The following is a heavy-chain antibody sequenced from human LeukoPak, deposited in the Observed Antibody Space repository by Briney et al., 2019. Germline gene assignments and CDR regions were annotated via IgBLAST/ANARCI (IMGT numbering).Heavy chain of an antibody. CDR3: ARLTKGRFFDFIFDF. D-gene: IGHD3-9*01. J-gene: IGHJ4*02. V-gene: IGHV4-39*01. CDR2: IYPSGTT. Sequence: SETLSLTCSVSGDSVSDRLKTWGWIRQPPGKGLEWVGNIYPSGTTAYNPSLRSRVTMSVDTSMNQFSLKLTSVTAADTAVYYCARLTKGRFFDFIFDFWGQGSLFTVSS. CDR1: GDSVSDRLKT.